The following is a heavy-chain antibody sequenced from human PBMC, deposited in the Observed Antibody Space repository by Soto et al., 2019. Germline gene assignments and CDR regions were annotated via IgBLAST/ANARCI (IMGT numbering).Heavy chain of an antibody. D-gene: IGHD2-15*01. CDR3: ARGVSLEVVAATRDWFDP. J-gene: IGHJ5*02. V-gene: IGHV1-3*01. CDR2: INAGNGNT. Sequence: GASVKVSCKASGYTFTSYAMHWVRQAPGQRLEWMGWINAGNGNTKYSQKFQGRVTITRDTSASTAYMELSSLRSEDTAVYYCARGVSLEVVAATRDWFDPWGQGTLVTVSS. CDR1: GYTFTSYA.